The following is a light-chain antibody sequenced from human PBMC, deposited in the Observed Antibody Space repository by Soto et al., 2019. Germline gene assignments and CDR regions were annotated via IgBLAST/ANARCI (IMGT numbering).Light chain of an antibody. J-gene: IGKJ2*01. V-gene: IGKV4-1*01. CDR1: QSVLYSSINKNC. CDR2: WAS. Sequence: DIVMTQSPDSLAVSLGERATINCKSSQSVLYSSINKNCLAWYQQKPGQPPKLLIYWASTRESGVPDRFSGSGSGTDFTLTISGLQAEDVAVYYCQQYYSTLYTFGQGTKLELK. CDR3: QQYYSTLYT.